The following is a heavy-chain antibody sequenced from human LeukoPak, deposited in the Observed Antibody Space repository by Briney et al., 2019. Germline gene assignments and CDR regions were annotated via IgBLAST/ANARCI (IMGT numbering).Heavy chain of an antibody. CDR2: ISGSGGST. Sequence: PGGSLRLSCAASGFTFSSYAMSWVRQAPGKGLEWVSAISGSGGSTYYADSVKGRFTISRDNSKNTLYLQMNSLRAEDTAVYYCAKDQGSRYYYYGMDVWGQGTTVTVSS. V-gene: IGHV3-23*01. CDR1: GFTFSSYA. J-gene: IGHJ6*02. D-gene: IGHD2-15*01. CDR3: AKDQGSRYYYYGMDV.